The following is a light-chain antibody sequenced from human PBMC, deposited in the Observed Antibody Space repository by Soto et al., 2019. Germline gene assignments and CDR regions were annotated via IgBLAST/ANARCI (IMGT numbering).Light chain of an antibody. Sequence: QLVLTQSPSASASLGASVKLTCTLSSGHSNYAIAWHQQQPEKGPRYLMKLSSDGSHIRGDGIPDRFSGSSSGAERYLTISSLRSEDEADYYCQTWGTGIRVFGGGTKLTVL. V-gene: IGLV4-69*01. CDR1: SGHSNYA. CDR3: QTWGTGIRV. CDR2: LSSDGSH. J-gene: IGLJ3*02.